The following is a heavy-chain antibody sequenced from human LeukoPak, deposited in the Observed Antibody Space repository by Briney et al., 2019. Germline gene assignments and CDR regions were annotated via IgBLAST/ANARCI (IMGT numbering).Heavy chain of an antibody. J-gene: IGHJ4*02. D-gene: IGHD3-22*01. V-gene: IGHV1-58*02. CDR2: IVVGSGNT. Sequence: SVKVSCKASGFTFTSSAMQWVRQARGQRLEWIGWIVVGSGNTNYAQKFQERVTITRDMSTSTAYMELSSLRSEDTAVYYCAAWRYYYDSSPNFDYWGQGTLVTVSS. CDR1: GFTFTSSA. CDR3: AAWRYYYDSSPNFDY.